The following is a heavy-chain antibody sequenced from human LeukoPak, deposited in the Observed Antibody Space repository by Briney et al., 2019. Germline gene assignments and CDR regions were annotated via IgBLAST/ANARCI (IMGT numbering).Heavy chain of an antibody. V-gene: IGHV3-30*03. D-gene: IGHD5-18*01. CDR3: ARCGYSYYYLLADYDYYMDV. CDR2: VSYDGNLQ. Sequence: PGGSLRLSCAASGFIFSNYAIHWVRQAPGKGLEWVAAVSYDGNLQHYADAVKGRFTISRDNAKNSLYLQMNSLRAEDTAVYYCARCGYSYYYLLADYDYYMDVWGKGTTVTVSS. J-gene: IGHJ6*03. CDR1: GFIFSNYA.